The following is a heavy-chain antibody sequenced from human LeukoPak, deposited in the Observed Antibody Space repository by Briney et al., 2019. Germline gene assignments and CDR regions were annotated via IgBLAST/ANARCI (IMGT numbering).Heavy chain of an antibody. CDR1: GGTFSSDA. Sequence: SVKVSCKASGGTFSSDAISWVRQAPGQGLEWMGRIIPIFGTANYAQKFQGGVTITTDESTSTAYMELSSLRSEDTAVYYCARGGYSYGLHVDYWGQGTLVTVPS. CDR3: ARGGYSYGLHVDY. CDR2: IIPIFGTA. J-gene: IGHJ4*02. V-gene: IGHV1-69*05. D-gene: IGHD5-18*01.